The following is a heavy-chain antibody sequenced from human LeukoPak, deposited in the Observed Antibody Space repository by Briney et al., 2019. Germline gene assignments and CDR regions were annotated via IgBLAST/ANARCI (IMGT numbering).Heavy chain of an antibody. J-gene: IGHJ6*03. CDR3: ARGPGYCSGGSCQKPVRYYYYYMDV. CDR2: MNPNSGNT. D-gene: IGHD2-15*01. Sequence: GASVKVSCKASGYTFTSYDINWVRQATGQGLEWMGWMNPNSGNTGYAQKFQGRVTITRNTSISTAYMELSSLRSEDTAVYYCARGPGYCSGGSCQKPVRYYYYYMDVWGKGTTVTVSS. CDR1: GYTFTSYD. V-gene: IGHV1-8*03.